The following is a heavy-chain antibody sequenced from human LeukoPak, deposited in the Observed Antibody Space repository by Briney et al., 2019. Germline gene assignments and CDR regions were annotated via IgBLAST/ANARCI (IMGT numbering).Heavy chain of an antibody. CDR2: IYPGDSDT. CDR1: GYSFTSYC. J-gene: IGHJ4*02. Sequence: GESLKISCKASGYSFTSYCIGCVRHMPRKGLEWMVIIYPGDSDTRYSPSFQGQVTISADKSISTAYLQWSSLKASDTAMYYCARLTHLYYFDYWGQGTLVTVSS. V-gene: IGHV5-51*01. CDR3: ARLTHLYYFDY.